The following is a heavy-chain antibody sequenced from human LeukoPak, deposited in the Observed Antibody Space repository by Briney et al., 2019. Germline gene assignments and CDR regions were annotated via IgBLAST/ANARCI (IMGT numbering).Heavy chain of an antibody. CDR1: GHTFKNYD. J-gene: IGHJ4*02. CDR3: ARATPGGLHGYSFDY. CDR2: MNPNRGNT. V-gene: IGHV1-8*02. Sequence: ASVKVSCKASGHTFKNYDINWVRQAIGQGLEWMGWMNPNRGNTGFAQKFQDRVSMTRDTSINTAYMELTSLRSGDTAVYYCARATPGGLHGYSFDYWGQGTVVTVYS. D-gene: IGHD5-24*01.